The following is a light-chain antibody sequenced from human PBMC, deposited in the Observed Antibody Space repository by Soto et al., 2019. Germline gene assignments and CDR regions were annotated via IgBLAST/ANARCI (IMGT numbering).Light chain of an antibody. CDR3: SSYAGSNDSWV. V-gene: IGLV2-8*01. J-gene: IGLJ3*02. CDR2: EVS. CDR1: SSDIGAYNY. Sequence: QSALTQPPSASGSPGQSVTISCTGTSSDIGAYNYVSWYQQHPGKAPKLMIHEVSKRPSGVPDRFSGSKSGNTASLTVSGLQAEDEADYYCSSYAGSNDSWVFGGGTMLTVL.